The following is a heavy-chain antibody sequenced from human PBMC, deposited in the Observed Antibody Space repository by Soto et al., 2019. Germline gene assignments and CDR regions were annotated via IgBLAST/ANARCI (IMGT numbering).Heavy chain of an antibody. V-gene: IGHV5-10-1*01. Sequence: GESLKISCKGSGYSFTSYWISWVRQMPGKGLEWMGRIDPSDSYTNYSPSFQGHVTISADKSISTAYLQWSSLKASDTAMYYCATRIAVAGRDSDYWGQGTLVTVSS. CDR2: IDPSDSYT. J-gene: IGHJ4*02. CDR1: GYSFTSYW. CDR3: ATRIAVAGRDSDY. D-gene: IGHD6-19*01.